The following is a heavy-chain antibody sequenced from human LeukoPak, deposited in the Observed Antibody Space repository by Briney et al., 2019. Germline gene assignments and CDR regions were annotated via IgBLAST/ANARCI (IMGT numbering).Heavy chain of an antibody. CDR1: GYTFTGFY. V-gene: IGHV1-2*02. CDR3: ARSIVGATPIDY. D-gene: IGHD1-26*01. J-gene: IGHJ4*02. Sequence: ASVKVSCKAYGYTFTGFYIHWVRQAPGQGPEWMGWINPKTGGTNSAQKFQGRVTMTRDTSITTAYMDLSRLKSDDTAVYFCARSIVGATPIDYWGQGTLVTVSS. CDR2: INPKTGGT.